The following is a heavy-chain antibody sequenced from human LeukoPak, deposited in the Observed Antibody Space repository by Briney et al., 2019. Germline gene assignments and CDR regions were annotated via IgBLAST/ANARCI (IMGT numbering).Heavy chain of an antibody. CDR3: ARDSVGEGTGD. Sequence: GASVKVSCKASGYTFTGYSIHRGRQAPGLGLEWMGWIHPNSGGISSAQTFQGRVAMTRDTSISTVHMELSRLIYDDTAVYYCARDSVGEGTGDWGQGTLVTVSS. CDR2: IHPNSGGI. CDR1: GYTFTGYS. J-gene: IGHJ4*02. V-gene: IGHV1-2*02. D-gene: IGHD3-16*01.